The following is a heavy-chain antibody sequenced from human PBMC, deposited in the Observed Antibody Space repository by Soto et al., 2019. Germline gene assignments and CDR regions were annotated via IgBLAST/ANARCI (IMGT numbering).Heavy chain of an antibody. CDR3: AGGLRRGAADYYMDV. CDR1: GYTFTSYD. D-gene: IGHD6-13*01. Sequence: QVQLVQSGAEVKKPGASVKVSCKASGYTFTSYDINWVRQATGQGLEWMGWMNPNSGNTGYAQKFQGRVTLTRNTSISTAYMQLSSLRSEDTAVYYCAGGLRRGAADYYMDVWGKGTTVTVSS. J-gene: IGHJ6*03. V-gene: IGHV1-8*01. CDR2: MNPNSGNT.